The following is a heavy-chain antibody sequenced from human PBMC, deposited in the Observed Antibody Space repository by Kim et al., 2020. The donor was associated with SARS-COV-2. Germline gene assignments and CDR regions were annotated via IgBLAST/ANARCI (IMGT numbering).Heavy chain of an antibody. CDR3: ARWWGSGSYYFDY. V-gene: IGHV4-34*01. J-gene: IGHJ4*02. D-gene: IGHD3-10*01. Sequence: SETLSLTCAVYGGSFSGYYWSWIRQPPGKGLEWIGEINHSGSTNYNPSLKSRVTISVDTSKNQFSLKLSSVTAADTAVYYCARWWGSGSYYFDYWGQGTLVTVSS. CDR2: INHSGST. CDR1: GGSFSGYY.